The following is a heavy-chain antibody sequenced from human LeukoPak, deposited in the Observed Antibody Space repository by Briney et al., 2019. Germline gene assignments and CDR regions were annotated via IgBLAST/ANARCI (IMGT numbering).Heavy chain of an antibody. D-gene: IGHD3-9*01. CDR3: ARDHQRSILTGYSNWFDP. Sequence: GASVTVSCKASGYTFSSYGISWVRQAPGQGLEWMGWISAYNGNTYYAQNLQGRVTMTTDTSTSTAYMELSSLRSEDTAVYYCARDHQRSILTGYSNWFDPWGQGTLVTVSS. CDR1: GYTFSSYG. V-gene: IGHV1-18*01. J-gene: IGHJ5*02. CDR2: ISAYNGNT.